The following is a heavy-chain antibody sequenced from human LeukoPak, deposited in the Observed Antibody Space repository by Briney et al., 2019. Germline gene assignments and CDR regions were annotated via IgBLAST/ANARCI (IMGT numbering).Heavy chain of an antibody. CDR2: ISSSSSYI. V-gene: IGHV3-21*01. CDR1: GFTLSSYS. J-gene: IGHJ4*02. D-gene: IGHD3-10*01. CDR3: ARDSYGSGSYYPPLFDY. Sequence: GGSLRLSCAASGFTLSSYSMNWVRQAPGKGLEWVSSISSSSSYIYYADSVKGRFTISRDNAKNSLYLQMNSLRAEDTAVYYCARDSYGSGSYYPPLFDYWGQGTLVTVSS.